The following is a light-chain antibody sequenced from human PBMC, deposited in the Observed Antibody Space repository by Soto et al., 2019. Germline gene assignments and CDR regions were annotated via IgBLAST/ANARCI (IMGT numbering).Light chain of an antibody. Sequence: EIVMTQSPVTLSVSPGERATLSCGASHDVSSRLAWYQQKPGQAPRLLIYDASTRATGLPARFSGSGSGTEFTLTISSLQSEDFAVYYCQHYTNWPLTFGGGTKVEIK. V-gene: IGKV3-15*01. CDR2: DAS. J-gene: IGKJ4*01. CDR1: HDVSSR. CDR3: QHYTNWPLT.